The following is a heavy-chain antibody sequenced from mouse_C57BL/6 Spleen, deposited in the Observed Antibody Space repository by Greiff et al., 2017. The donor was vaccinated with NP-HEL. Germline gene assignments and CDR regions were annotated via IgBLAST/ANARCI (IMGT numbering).Heavy chain of an antibody. D-gene: IGHD1-1*01. CDR1: GFTFSDYG. J-gene: IGHJ1*03. V-gene: IGHV5-17*01. CDR2: ISSGSSTI. Sequence: EVQGVESGGGLVKPGGSLKLSCAASGFTFSDYGLHWVRQAPEKGLEWVAYISSGSSTIYYADTVKGRFTISRDNAKNTLFMQMTSLRSENTAMYYCARPDYYGRGFDVWGTGTTVTVSS. CDR3: ARPDYYGRGFDV.